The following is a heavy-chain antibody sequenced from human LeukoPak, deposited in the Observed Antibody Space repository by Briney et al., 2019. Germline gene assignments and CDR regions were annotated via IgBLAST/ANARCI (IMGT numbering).Heavy chain of an antibody. Sequence: SETLSLTCAVSGVSFDDYYWSWVRQPPGKGLEWIGEINHSGYTNDSPSPKSRVTISIDTSRKQFSLNLRSVTVADTAVYYCTRMTTGHDYWGQGTLVTVSS. V-gene: IGHV4-34*01. CDR3: TRMTTGHDY. D-gene: IGHD4-17*01. J-gene: IGHJ4*02. CDR1: GVSFDDYY. CDR2: INHSGYT.